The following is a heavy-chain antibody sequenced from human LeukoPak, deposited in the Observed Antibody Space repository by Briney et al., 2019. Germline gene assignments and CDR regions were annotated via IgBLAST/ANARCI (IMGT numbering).Heavy chain of an antibody. V-gene: IGHV3-30*04. D-gene: IGHD1-20*01. J-gene: IGHJ4*02. CDR2: ISYDGSNK. CDR1: GFTFSSYA. Sequence: GGSLRLSCAASGFTFSSYAMHWVRQAPGKGLEWVAVISYDGSNKYYADSVKGRFTISRDNSKNTLYLQMNSLRAEDTAVYYCARDESYNWNYFDYWGQGTLVTVSS. CDR3: ARDESYNWNYFDY.